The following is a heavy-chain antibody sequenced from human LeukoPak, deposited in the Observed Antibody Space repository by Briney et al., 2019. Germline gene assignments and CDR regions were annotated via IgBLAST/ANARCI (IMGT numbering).Heavy chain of an antibody. V-gene: IGHV1-2*02. D-gene: IGHD3-10*01. CDR1: GYTFTGYY. J-gene: IGHJ3*02. Sequence: ASVKVSCKASGYTFTGYYMHWVRQAPGQGLEWMGWINPNNGGTNYAQKFQGRVTMTRDTSISTAYMELSRLRSDDKAVYYCARESGEKVRDDAFDIWGQGTMVTVS. CDR2: INPNNGGT. CDR3: ARESGEKVRDDAFDI.